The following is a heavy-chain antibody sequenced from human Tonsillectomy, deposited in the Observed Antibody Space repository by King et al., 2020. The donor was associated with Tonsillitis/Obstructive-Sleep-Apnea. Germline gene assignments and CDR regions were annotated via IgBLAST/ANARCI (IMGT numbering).Heavy chain of an antibody. V-gene: IGHV2-5*02. Sequence: TLKESGPTLLKPTETLTLTCTFSVFSLSTSGVGVGWIRQPPGKALEWLALIYWDNDKRYNPSLKTRLTITKDTSKNQVVLTMTNMDPVETATFYCAHRRSLASDWNYGSFDIWGQGTMVTVSS. CDR3: AHRRSLASDWNYGSFDI. CDR1: VFSLSTSGVG. CDR2: IYWDNDK. J-gene: IGHJ3*02. D-gene: IGHD1-7*01.